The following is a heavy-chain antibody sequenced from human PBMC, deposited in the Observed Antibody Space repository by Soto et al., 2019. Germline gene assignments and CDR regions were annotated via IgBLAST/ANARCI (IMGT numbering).Heavy chain of an antibody. V-gene: IGHV1-18*04. CDR2: ISAYNGNT. CDR3: ARDRPVPSVVVAASSYRYDH. Sequence: GPSVKVSCKASGYTFTSYGISWVRQAPGQGLEWMGWISAYNGNTNYAQKLQGRVTMTTDTSTSTAYMELRSLRSDDTAVYYCARDRPVPSVVVAASSYRYDHWGQGTLVTVSS. CDR1: GYTFTSYG. J-gene: IGHJ5*02. D-gene: IGHD2-15*01.